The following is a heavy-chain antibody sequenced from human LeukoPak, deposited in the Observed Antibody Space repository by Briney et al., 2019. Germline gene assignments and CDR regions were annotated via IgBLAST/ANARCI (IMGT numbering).Heavy chain of an antibody. V-gene: IGHV5-51*01. D-gene: IGHD5-18*01. CDR1: GYTFSNYW. J-gene: IGHJ4*01. CDR3: ARQGRGYSYGFFPEDY. CDR2: IYPGDSDT. Sequence: GESLKISCKASGYTFSNYWIGWVRQMPGKGLEWMGIIYPGDSDTRYSPSFQGQVTISADKSISTAYLQWSSLKASDTAMYYCARQGRGYSYGFFPEDYWGQGTLVTVSS.